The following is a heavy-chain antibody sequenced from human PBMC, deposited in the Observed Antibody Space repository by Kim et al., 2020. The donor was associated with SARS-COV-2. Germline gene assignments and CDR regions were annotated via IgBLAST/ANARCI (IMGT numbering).Heavy chain of an antibody. CDR1: GFTFSSYA. CDR3: ANPRDGCNFSPVEY. CDR2: ISGSGGST. Sequence: GGSLRLSCAASGFTFSSYAMSWVSQAPGKGLEWVSAISGSGGSTYYADSVKGRVTISRENSKNTLYLQMNSLRAEDTAVYYCANPRDGCNFSPVEYWGQGTLVTVSS. V-gene: IGHV3-23*01. J-gene: IGHJ4*02. D-gene: IGHD3-3*01.